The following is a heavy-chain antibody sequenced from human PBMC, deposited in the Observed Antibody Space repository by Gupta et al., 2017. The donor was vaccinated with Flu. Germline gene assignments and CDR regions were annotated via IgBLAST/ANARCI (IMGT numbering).Heavy chain of an antibody. CDR2: IDHSGGT. Sequence: QVQLQQWGAGLLKPSETLSLTCAVYNASLSGSYCSWIRQPPGKGPEWIGEIDHSGGTNYNPSLKSRVTMSVDTSKNQFSLNLYSVTAADTAIYYCTRLGGFTVGYNWLDPWGQGTLVTVSS. CDR1: NASLSGSY. CDR3: TRLGGFTVGYNWLDP. V-gene: IGHV4-34*01. J-gene: IGHJ5*02. D-gene: IGHD4-11*01.